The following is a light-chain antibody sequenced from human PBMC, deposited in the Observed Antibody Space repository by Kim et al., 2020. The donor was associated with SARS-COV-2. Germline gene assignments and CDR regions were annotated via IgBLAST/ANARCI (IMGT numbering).Light chain of an antibody. J-gene: IGLJ2*01. CDR3: NSRDSSGYHLV. Sequence: SSELTQDPAVSVALGQTVRITCQGDSLRSYYASWYQQKPGQAPVLVIYGKNNRPSGIPDRFSGSSSGNTVSLTITGGQAEDEADYYCNSRDSSGYHLVFG. V-gene: IGLV3-19*01. CDR1: SLRSYY. CDR2: GKN.